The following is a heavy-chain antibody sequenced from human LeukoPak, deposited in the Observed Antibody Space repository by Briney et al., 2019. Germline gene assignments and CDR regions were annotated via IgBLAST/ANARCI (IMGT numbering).Heavy chain of an antibody. D-gene: IGHD3-10*01. CDR3: ARETVDYYGSGSHFDY. CDR2: IYYSGST. CDR1: SGSFSGYS. J-gene: IGHJ4*02. V-gene: IGHV4-34*01. Sequence: PSETLSLTCAVYSGSFSGYSWSWIRQPPGKGLEWIGSIYYSGSTYYNPSLKSRITISVDTSKNQFSLKLSSVTAADTAVYYCARETVDYYGSGSHFDYWGQGTLVTVSS.